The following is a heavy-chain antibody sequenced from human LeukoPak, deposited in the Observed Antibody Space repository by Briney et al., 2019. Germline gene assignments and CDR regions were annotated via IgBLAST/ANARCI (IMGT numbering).Heavy chain of an antibody. CDR2: ISGSGGST. Sequence: GGSLRLSCAASGFTFSSYAMSWVRQAPGKGLEWVSAISGSGGSTYYADSVKGRFTISRDNSKNTLYLQMNSLRAEDTAVYYCATFDYYDSSAYGEFDYWGQGTLVTVSS. CDR3: ATFDYYDSSAYGEFDY. J-gene: IGHJ4*02. CDR1: GFTFSSYA. V-gene: IGHV3-23*01. D-gene: IGHD3-22*01.